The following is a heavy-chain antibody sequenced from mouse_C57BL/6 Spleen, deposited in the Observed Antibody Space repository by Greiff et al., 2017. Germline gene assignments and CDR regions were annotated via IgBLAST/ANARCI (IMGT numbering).Heavy chain of an antibody. CDR1: GYAFSSSW. V-gene: IGHV1-82*01. D-gene: IGHD2-13*01. CDR2: IYPGDGAT. Sequence: VQLQQSGPELVKPGASVKISCKASGYAFSSSWMNWVKQRPGKGLEWIGRIYPGDGATTYNGKFKGKATLTADKSSSTAYMQLSSLTSEASAVYFCARDYRDYDMDDWGQGTSLTVSS. CDR3: ARDYRDYDMDD. J-gene: IGHJ4*01.